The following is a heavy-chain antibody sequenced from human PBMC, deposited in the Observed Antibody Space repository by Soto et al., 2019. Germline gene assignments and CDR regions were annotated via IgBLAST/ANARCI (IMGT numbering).Heavy chain of an antibody. CDR3: SRMSGRYSSSTSCYRSYYYYYGMDV. CDR2: ISAYNGNT. Sequence: QVQLVQSGAEVKKPGASVKVSCKASGYTFTSYGISWVRQAPGQGLEWMVRISAYNGNTNYAQKLQGRVTMTTDTSTSTACMELRSLRSGDTAVYYCSRMSGRYSSSTSCYRSYYYYYGMDVWGQGTTVTVAS. J-gene: IGHJ6*02. V-gene: IGHV1-18*01. CDR1: GYTFTSYG. D-gene: IGHD2-2*02.